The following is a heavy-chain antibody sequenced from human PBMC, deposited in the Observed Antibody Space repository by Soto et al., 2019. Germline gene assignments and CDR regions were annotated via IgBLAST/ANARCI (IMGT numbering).Heavy chain of an antibody. D-gene: IGHD2-21*02. Sequence: GGSLRLSCAASGFTFSTYAMSWVRQAPGKGLEWVSTISSSGGSTHYADSVKGRFTISRDNSKNTLYLQMNSLRAEDTAVYYCVRHTCADDCYSLAYWGQGTLVTVSS. CDR1: GFTFSTYA. V-gene: IGHV3-23*01. CDR3: VRHTCADDCYSLAY. J-gene: IGHJ4*02. CDR2: ISSSGGST.